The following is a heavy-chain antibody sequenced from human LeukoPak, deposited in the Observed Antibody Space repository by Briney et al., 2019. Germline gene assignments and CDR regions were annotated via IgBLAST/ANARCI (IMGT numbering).Heavy chain of an antibody. D-gene: IGHD3-16*01. J-gene: IGHJ4*02. CDR2: ISSSGSTI. V-gene: IGHV3-48*04. CDR1: GFTFSSYA. Sequence: PGGSLRLSCAASGFTFSSYAMSWVRRAPGKGLEWVSYISSSGSTIYYADSVKGRFTISRDNAKNSLYLQMNSLRAEDTAVYYCARDDYAWGNYWGQGTLVTVSS. CDR3: ARDDYAWGNY.